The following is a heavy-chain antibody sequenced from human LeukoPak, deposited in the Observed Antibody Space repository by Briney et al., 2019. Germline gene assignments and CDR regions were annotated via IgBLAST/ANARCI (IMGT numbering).Heavy chain of an antibody. V-gene: IGHV4-39*01. D-gene: IGHD6-6*01. J-gene: IGHJ4*02. Sequence: SETLSLTCTASGDSISSSSYFWGWIRQPPGKGLEWIGSIYYSGSTSYSPSLKSRVTISVDTSKSQFSLKLSSVTAADTAVYYCARHSRIAARLGFDYWGQGTLVTVSS. CDR1: GDSISSSSYF. CDR2: IYYSGST. CDR3: ARHSRIAARLGFDY.